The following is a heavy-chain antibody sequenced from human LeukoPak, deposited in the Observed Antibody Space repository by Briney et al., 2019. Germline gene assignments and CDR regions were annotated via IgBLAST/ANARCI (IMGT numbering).Heavy chain of an antibody. Sequence: ASVKVSCKASGYTCTSYAMHWVRQAPGQSLEWMGWISAYNGNTNYAQKLQGRVTMTTDTSTSTAYMELRSLRSDDTAVYYCARGSYYDILTGYYYYYMDVWGKGTTVTVSS. CDR3: ARGSYYDILTGYYYYYMDV. J-gene: IGHJ6*03. CDR2: ISAYNGNT. V-gene: IGHV1-18*01. CDR1: GYTCTSYA. D-gene: IGHD3-9*01.